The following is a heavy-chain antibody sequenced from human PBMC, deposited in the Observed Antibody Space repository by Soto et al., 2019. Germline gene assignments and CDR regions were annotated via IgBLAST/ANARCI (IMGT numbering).Heavy chain of an antibody. V-gene: IGHV3-74*01. CDR3: TRGPRPSSAGTGAY. Sequence: EVHLVESGGGLVQPGGSLRLSCVASGFAFDAYWMHWVRQVPGEGPVWVSRIDYDGTTTTYADSVKGRFTISRDNAKNTLYLQMNSLRAEDTGVYYCTRGPRPSSAGTGAYWGQGTLVTGSS. CDR1: GFAFDAYW. J-gene: IGHJ4*02. D-gene: IGHD6-13*01. CDR2: IDYDGTTT.